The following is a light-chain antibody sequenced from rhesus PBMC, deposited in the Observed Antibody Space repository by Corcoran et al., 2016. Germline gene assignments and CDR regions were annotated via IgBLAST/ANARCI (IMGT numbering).Light chain of an antibody. CDR2: KSS. J-gene: IGKJ2*01. CDR3: QHGYGTPYS. V-gene: IGKV1-74*01. Sequence: DIQMTQSPSSLSASVGDRVTITCRARENVNNYLNWYQQKPGKAPNLLIYKSSTLQSGVPSSFSGGGYGTDYTFTLSGLQPEDVATYYCQHGYGTPYSFGQGTKVKIK. CDR1: ENVNNY.